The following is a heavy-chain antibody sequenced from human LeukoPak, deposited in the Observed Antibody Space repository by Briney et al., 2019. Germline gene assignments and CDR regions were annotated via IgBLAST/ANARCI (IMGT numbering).Heavy chain of an antibody. J-gene: IGHJ4*02. CDR1: GGSLSSYH. D-gene: IGHD6-13*01. CDR2: IYYSGRT. CDR3: ARGLMMAVAGRGEFHY. V-gene: IGHV4-59*01. Sequence: SETLSLTCIVSGGSLSSYHWSWIRQPPGEGLEWIGYIYYSGRTNYNPSLKSRVTISVDTSKNQFSLKLSSETAADTAVYYCARGLMMAVAGRGEFHYWGQGTLVTVSS.